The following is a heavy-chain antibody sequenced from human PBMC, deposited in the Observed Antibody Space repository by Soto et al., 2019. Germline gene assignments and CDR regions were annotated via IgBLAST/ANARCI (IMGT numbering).Heavy chain of an antibody. Sequence: EVQLVESGGGLVQHGGSLRLSCAASGFTFSSYWMHWVRHVPGKGLVWVSRISSEGSSTGYADSVSGRFTISRDNAKNTLYLQVSSLRAEDTAGYYCARACRTIFCPPYYWGQGPLVTVSS. J-gene: IGHJ4*02. CDR1: GFTFSSYW. V-gene: IGHV3-74*01. D-gene: IGHD3-9*01. CDR2: ISSEGSST. CDR3: ARACRTIFCPPYY.